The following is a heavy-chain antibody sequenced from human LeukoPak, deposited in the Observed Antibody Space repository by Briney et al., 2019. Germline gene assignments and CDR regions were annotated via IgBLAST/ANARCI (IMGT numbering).Heavy chain of an antibody. V-gene: IGHV5-51*01. CDR2: IYPGDSDT. CDR3: ARAIIAVAGIEYFQH. D-gene: IGHD6-19*01. CDR1: GYSFTSYW. Sequence: GESLQISCKGSGYSFTSYWIGWVRQMPGKGLEWMGIIYPGDSDTRYSPSFQGQVTISADKSISTAYLQWSSLKASDTAMYYCARAIIAVAGIEYFQHWGQGTLVTVSS. J-gene: IGHJ1*01.